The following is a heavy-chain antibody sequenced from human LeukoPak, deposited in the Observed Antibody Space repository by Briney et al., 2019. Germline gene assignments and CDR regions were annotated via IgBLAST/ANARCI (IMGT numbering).Heavy chain of an antibody. Sequence: GGSLRLSCAASGLIVSSNYMTWVRQAPGKGLEWVAFIRYDGSNKYYADSVKGRFTISRDNSKNTLYLQMNSLRAEDTAVYYCARDPLDNYDSSGYIDYWGQGTLVTVSS. J-gene: IGHJ4*02. CDR1: GLIVSSNY. V-gene: IGHV3-30*02. CDR3: ARDPLDNYDSSGYIDY. D-gene: IGHD3-22*01. CDR2: IRYDGSNK.